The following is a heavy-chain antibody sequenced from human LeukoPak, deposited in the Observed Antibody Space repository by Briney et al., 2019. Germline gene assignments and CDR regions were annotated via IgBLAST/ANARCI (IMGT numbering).Heavy chain of an antibody. Sequence: GGSLRLSCAASGFTFSTYWMTWVRQAPGKGLEWVANMKRDGSEVYYANSVKGHFTISRDNAKNSLYLQMNSLRAEDTAVYYCARYTEYYFDYWGQGTLVTVSS. CDR2: MKRDGSEV. J-gene: IGHJ4*02. CDR3: ARYTEYYFDY. D-gene: IGHD2-2*02. CDR1: GFTFSTYW. V-gene: IGHV3-7*01.